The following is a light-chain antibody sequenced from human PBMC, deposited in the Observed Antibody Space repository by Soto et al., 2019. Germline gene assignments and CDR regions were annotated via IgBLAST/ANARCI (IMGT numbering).Light chain of an antibody. J-gene: IGKJ2*01. Sequence: DIQMTQSPSSLSASVGDRVTITCQASQDISKYLNWYQQKPGKAPKLLIYDASNLETGVPSRFSRSGAGTHFTFTISSLQPEDIAIYYCQQYDNLPRNTFGQGTKREIK. V-gene: IGKV1-33*01. CDR1: QDISKY. CDR3: QQYDNLPRNT. CDR2: DAS.